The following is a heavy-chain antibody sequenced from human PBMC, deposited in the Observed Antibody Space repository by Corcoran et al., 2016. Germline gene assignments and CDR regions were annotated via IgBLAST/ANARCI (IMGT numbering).Heavy chain of an antibody. CDR2: IRSRPNSYAT. CDR1: GFTFSDSA. D-gene: IGHD3-16*01. Sequence: EVQLVESGGDLVEHGGSLRLSCAASGFTFSDSAIHWVRQASGNGLEWVGRIRSRPNSYATAYAASLGGRFTITRDDSKNTAYLQMNSLQTEDTAVYYCTRGIGGYGMDVWGQGTTVTVSS. J-gene: IGHJ6*02. CDR3: TRGIGGYGMDV. V-gene: IGHV3-73*02.